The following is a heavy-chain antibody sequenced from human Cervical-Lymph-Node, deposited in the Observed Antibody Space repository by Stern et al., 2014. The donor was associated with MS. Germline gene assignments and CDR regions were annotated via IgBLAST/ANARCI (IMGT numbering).Heavy chain of an antibody. J-gene: IGHJ4*02. V-gene: IGHV4-31*03. Sequence: QVHLQESGPGLVKPSQTLSLTCTVSGGSIRSGGYYWSWIRQHPGKGLGWLGYFYYTGSTSYHSSLKSGVTISLHKSTNQFSLKLSSVTAADTAVYYCVREEQLGNLDYWGQGTLVTVSS. CDR3: VREEQLGNLDY. CDR2: FYYTGST. CDR1: GGSIRSGGYY. D-gene: IGHD6-6*01.